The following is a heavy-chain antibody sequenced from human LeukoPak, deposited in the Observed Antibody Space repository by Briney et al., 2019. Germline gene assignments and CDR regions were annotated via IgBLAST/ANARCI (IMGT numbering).Heavy chain of an antibody. CDR1: GGSISSSSYY. CDR2: IYYSGST. J-gene: IGHJ4*02. D-gene: IGHD3-22*01. CDR3: ARGRINMIVVVIPPDY. V-gene: IGHV4-39*07. Sequence: SETLSLTCTVSGGSISSSSYYWGWIRQPPGKGLEWIGSIYYSGSTYYNPSLKSRVTISVDTSKNQFSLKLSSVTAADTAVYYCARGRINMIVVVIPPDYWGQGTLVTVSS.